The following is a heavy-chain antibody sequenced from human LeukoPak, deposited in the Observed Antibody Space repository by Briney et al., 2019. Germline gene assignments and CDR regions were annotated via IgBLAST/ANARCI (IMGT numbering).Heavy chain of an antibody. CDR3: AKDQSWRYYDFWSGYYKLDAFDI. CDR1: GFTFSSYG. Sequence: GSLRLSCAASGFTFSSYGMHWVRQAPGKGLEWVAFIRYDGSNKYYADSVKGRFTISRDNSKNTLYLQMNSLRAEDTAVYYCAKDQSWRYYDFWSGYYKLDAFDIWGQGTMVTVSS. CDR2: IRYDGSNK. D-gene: IGHD3-3*01. V-gene: IGHV3-30*02. J-gene: IGHJ3*02.